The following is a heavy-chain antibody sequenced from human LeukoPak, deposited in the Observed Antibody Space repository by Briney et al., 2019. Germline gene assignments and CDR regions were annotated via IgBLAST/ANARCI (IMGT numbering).Heavy chain of an antibody. J-gene: IGHJ4*02. CDR1: GYTFTFYY. V-gene: IGHV1-46*01. CDR2: INAGDGTT. CDR3: ARSGTYYGPRFDY. Sequence: GASVKVSCKASGYTFTFYYMHWVRQAPGQGLEWLGMINAGDGTTRYAQKFQGRATMTRDTSTSTVYMELSSLRSEDTAVYYCARSGTYYGPRFDYWGQGTLVTVSS. D-gene: IGHD1-26*01.